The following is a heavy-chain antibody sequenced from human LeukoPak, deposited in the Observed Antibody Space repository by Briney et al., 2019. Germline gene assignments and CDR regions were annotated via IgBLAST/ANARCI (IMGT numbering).Heavy chain of an antibody. J-gene: IGHJ6*04. CDR3: ARPYCSGGSCRGGMDV. V-gene: IGHV3-30*04. Sequence: GGSLRLSCAASGFTFSSYAMHWVRQAPGKELEWVAVISYDGSNKYYVDSVKGRFTISRDNSKNTLYLQMNSLRAEDTAVYYCARPYCSGGSCRGGMDVWGKGTTVTVSS. CDR1: GFTFSSYA. D-gene: IGHD2-15*01. CDR2: ISYDGSNK.